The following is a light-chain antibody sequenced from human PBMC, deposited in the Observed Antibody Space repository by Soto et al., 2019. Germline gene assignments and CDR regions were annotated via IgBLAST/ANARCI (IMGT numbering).Light chain of an antibody. CDR3: QQYDNLPLT. V-gene: IGKV1-33*01. CDR1: QDINNY. J-gene: IGKJ4*01. Sequence: DIQLTQSPPSQSASVGDRVTITCQASQDINNYLNWYQQKPGKAPKLLIYDASTLETGVPARFSGSGSGADFTFTISSLQPVDFATYYCQQYDNLPLTFGGGTKVEIK. CDR2: DAS.